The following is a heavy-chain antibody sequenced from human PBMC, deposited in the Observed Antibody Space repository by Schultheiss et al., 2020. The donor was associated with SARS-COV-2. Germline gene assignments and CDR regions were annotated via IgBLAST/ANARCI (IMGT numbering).Heavy chain of an antibody. CDR1: VFTFSSYA. CDR2: ISGSGGST. CDR3: ARDSFSN. D-gene: IGHD2/OR15-2a*01. Sequence: GESLKISCAASVFTFSSYAMTWVRQAPGKGLEWVSGISGSGGSTHYADSGKGRFTISRDNAKNSLYLQMNSLRAEDTAVYYCARDSFSNWGQGTLVTVSS. V-gene: IGHV3-23*01. J-gene: IGHJ4*02.